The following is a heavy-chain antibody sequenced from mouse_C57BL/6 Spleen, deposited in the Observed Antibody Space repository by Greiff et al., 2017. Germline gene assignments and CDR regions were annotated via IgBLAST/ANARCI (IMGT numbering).Heavy chain of an antibody. CDR1: GFTFSDYY. CDR2: ISNGGGST. D-gene: IGHD3-3*01. CDR3: AIHDGGLLAY. V-gene: IGHV5-12*01. J-gene: IGHJ3*01. Sequence: EVQRVESGGGLVQPGGSLKLSCAASGFTFSDYYMYWVRQTPEKRLEWVAYISNGGGSTYYPDTVKGRFTISRDNAKNTLYLQMSRLKSEDTAMYYCAIHDGGLLAYWGQGTLVTVSA.